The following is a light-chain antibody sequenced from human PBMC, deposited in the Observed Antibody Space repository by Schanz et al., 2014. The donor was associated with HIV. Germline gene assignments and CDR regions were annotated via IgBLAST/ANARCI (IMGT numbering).Light chain of an antibody. CDR3: QQSFNTPIT. V-gene: IGKV1-39*01. CDR1: QTISNY. J-gene: IGKJ4*01. Sequence: DIQMTQSPSSLSASVGDRVTITCRASQTISNYLNWYQQKPGKAPTLLIFGASVLQSGVPSRFSGSGSGTEFTLSISSLQPEDFATYYCQQSFNTPITFGGGTRVDIK. CDR2: GAS.